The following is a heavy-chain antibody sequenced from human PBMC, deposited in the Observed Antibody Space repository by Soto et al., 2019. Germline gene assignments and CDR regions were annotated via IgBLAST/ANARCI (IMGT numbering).Heavy chain of an antibody. D-gene: IGHD6-13*01. J-gene: IGHJ6*02. V-gene: IGHV3-48*02. CDR2: ISSSSSTI. CDR1: GFTFSSYS. CDR3: ARDLGGIAAAGRYYYYHYGLDV. Sequence: EVQLVESGGGLVQPGGSLRLSCAASGFTFSSYSMNWVRQAPGKGLEWVSYISSSSSTIYYADSVKGRFTISRDNAKNSLYLQMNSLRDEDTAVYYCARDLGGIAAAGRYYYYHYGLDVWGQGTTVTVSS.